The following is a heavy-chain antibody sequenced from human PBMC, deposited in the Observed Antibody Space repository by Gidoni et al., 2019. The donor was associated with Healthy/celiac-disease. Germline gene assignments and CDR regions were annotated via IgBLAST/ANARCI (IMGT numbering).Heavy chain of an antibody. CDR2: ISSSSSYI. Sequence: EVQLVESGGGLVKPGGSLRLSCAASGFTFSSYSMNWVRQAPGKGLEWVSSISSSSSYIYYADSVKGRFTISRDNAKNSLYLQMNSLRAEDTAVYYCARAFDYSNYDWFDPWGQGTLVTVSS. D-gene: IGHD4-4*01. V-gene: IGHV3-21*01. CDR3: ARAFDYSNYDWFDP. CDR1: GFTFSSYS. J-gene: IGHJ5*02.